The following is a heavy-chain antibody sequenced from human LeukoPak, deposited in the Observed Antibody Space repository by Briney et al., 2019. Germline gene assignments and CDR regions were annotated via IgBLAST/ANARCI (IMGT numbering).Heavy chain of an antibody. CDR2: IKQDGSEK. J-gene: IGHJ4*02. V-gene: IGHV3-7*01. CDR3: ARSHRLLWFGELSY. Sequence: PGGSLRLSCAASGFTFSIYWMSWVRQAPGKGLEWVANIKQDGSEKYYVDSVKGRFTISRDNAKNSLYLQMNSLRAEDTAVYYCARSHRLLWFGELSYWGQGTLVSVSS. D-gene: IGHD3-10*01. CDR1: GFTFSIYW.